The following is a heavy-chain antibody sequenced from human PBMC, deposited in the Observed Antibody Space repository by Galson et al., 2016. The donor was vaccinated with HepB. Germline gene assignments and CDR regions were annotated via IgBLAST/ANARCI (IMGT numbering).Heavy chain of an antibody. J-gene: IGHJ1*01. Sequence: SLRLSCAASGFTFRGYAMTWVRQAPGKGLEWVSTISGNGGSTYYADSVKGRFTISRDTSKDTLYRQMTSMRAEETALYYCAGDPAYDSSGNYYVEYFQHWGQGTLVTGSS. CDR2: ISGNGGST. CDR1: GFTFRGYA. D-gene: IGHD3-22*01. CDR3: AGDPAYDSSGNYYVEYFQH. V-gene: IGHV3-23*01.